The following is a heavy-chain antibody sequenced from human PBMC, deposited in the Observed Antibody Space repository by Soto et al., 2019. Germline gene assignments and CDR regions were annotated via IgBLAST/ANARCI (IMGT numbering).Heavy chain of an antibody. CDR2: INSDGRSI. Sequence: GGSLRLSSATSGFDFSNTRIHWVRQVPGQGLVWVSRINSDGRSIIYADSVKGRFTLSRDNAKNTVHLQMSSLRGEDTAVYYCAKDGYHRIDSWGQGIELTVSP. CDR1: GFDFSNTR. D-gene: IGHD6-13*01. J-gene: IGHJ4*02. CDR3: AKDGYHRIDS. V-gene: IGHV3-74*01.